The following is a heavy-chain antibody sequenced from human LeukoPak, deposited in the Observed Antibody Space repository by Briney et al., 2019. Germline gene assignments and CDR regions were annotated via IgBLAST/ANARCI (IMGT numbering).Heavy chain of an antibody. CDR1: GYTFTSYG. Sequence: ASVKVSCKASGYTFTSYGISWVRQAPGQGLEWMGWISAYNGNTNYAQKLQGRVTMTTDTSTSTADMELRSLRSDDTAVYYCARETSYGDYEIDYWGQGTLSPSPQ. V-gene: IGHV1-18*01. D-gene: IGHD4-17*01. J-gene: IGHJ4*02. CDR2: ISAYNGNT. CDR3: ARETSYGDYEIDY.